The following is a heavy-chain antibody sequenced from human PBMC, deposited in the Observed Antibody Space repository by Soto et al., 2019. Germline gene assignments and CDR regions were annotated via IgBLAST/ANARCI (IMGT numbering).Heavy chain of an antibody. CDR3: ARMYSSGSGWFHP. CDR1: GYFIGAGGYY. Sequence: PSETLSLTCFVSGYFIGAGGYYWSWIRHHPGKGLEWIGSFYSSGSIIYNPSLRSRVSISGDMSTNRFSMSLTSVTAADTARYYCARMYSSGSGWFHPWGQGTLVTVSS. J-gene: IGHJ5*02. CDR2: FYSSGSI. D-gene: IGHD6-19*01. V-gene: IGHV4-31*02.